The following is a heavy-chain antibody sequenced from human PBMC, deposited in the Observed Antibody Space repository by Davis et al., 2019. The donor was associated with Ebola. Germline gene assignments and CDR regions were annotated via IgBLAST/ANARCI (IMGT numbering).Heavy chain of an antibody. V-gene: IGHV4-61*01. J-gene: IGHJ6*02. Sequence: PSETLSLTCTVSGGSVSSGSYYWSWIRQPPGKGLEWIGYIYYSGSTNYNPSLKSRVTISVDTSKNLFSLKLSSVTAADTAVYYCARAPYYYYGMDVWGQGTTVTVSS. CDR3: ARAPYYYYGMDV. CDR2: IYYSGST. CDR1: GGSVSSGSYY.